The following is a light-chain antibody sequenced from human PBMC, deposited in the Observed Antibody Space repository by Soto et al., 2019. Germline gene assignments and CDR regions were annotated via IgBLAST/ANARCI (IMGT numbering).Light chain of an antibody. Sequence: DIQMTQSPSSLSASVGDRVTITCRASQGISNYLAWYQQKPGKVPKLLIYAASTLKSGVPSRFSGSGSGTDFTLTISSLQPEDVAIYYCQRYNSAPLAFGQGTKVDIK. CDR2: AAS. J-gene: IGKJ1*01. CDR3: QRYNSAPLA. CDR1: QGISNY. V-gene: IGKV1-27*01.